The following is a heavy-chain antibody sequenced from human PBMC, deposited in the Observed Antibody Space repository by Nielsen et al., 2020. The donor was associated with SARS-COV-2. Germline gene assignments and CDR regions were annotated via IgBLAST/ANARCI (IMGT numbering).Heavy chain of an antibody. CDR1: GGSISSGGYY. V-gene: IGHV4-31*03. J-gene: IGHJ3*02. CDR3: ARMYYDILTGYSAGAFDI. D-gene: IGHD3-9*01. CDR2: IYYSGST. Sequence: SETLSLNCTVSGGSISSGGYYWSWIRQHPGKDLEWIGYIYYSGSTYYNPSLKSRVTISVDTSKNQFSLKLSSVTAADTAVYYCARMYYDILTGYSAGAFDIWGQGTMVTVSS.